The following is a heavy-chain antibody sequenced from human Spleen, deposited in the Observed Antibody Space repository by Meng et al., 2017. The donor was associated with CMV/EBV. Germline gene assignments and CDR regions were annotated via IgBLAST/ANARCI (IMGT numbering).Heavy chain of an antibody. CDR2: ITHSGST. CDR3: ARRGLGRPDY. V-gene: IGHV4-34*01. Sequence: LTCAVYGGSFSGYSWSWVRQPPGKGLEWIGEITHSGSTNYNPSLKSRVALSVDTSKNQFSLRLTSVTAADTAVYYCARRGLGRPDYWGQGTLVTVSS. J-gene: IGHJ4*02. CDR1: GGSFSGYS. D-gene: IGHD3-10*01.